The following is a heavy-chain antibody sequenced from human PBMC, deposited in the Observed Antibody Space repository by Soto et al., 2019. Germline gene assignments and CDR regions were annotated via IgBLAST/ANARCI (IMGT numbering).Heavy chain of an antibody. J-gene: IGHJ3*02. V-gene: IGHV3-21*01. CDR1: GFTFSSYT. D-gene: IGHD3-9*01. Sequence: EVQLVESGGGLVKPGGSLRLSCAASGFTFSSYTMNWVRQAPGKGLEWVSSISSSSSYIYYADSVKGRFTISRNNAKNSLYLQMNSLRAEDTAVYYCARDWRSGRERYFDWSRVHYPRDGDAFDIWGQGTIVTVSS. CDR2: ISSSSSYI. CDR3: ARDWRSGRERYFDWSRVHYPRDGDAFDI.